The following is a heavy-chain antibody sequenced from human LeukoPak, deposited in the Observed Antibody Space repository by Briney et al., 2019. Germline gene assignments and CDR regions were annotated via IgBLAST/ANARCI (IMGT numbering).Heavy chain of an antibody. D-gene: IGHD5-24*01. V-gene: IGHV4-59*12. CDR3: ARASEMATIPFDY. J-gene: IGHJ4*02. CDR1: GGSISSYY. CDR2: IYYSGST. Sequence: ASETLSLTCTVSGGSISSYYWSWIRQPPGKGLEWIGYIYYSGSTNYNPSLRSRVTISVDTSKNQFSLKLSSVTAADTAVYYCARASEMATIPFDYWGQGTLVTVSS.